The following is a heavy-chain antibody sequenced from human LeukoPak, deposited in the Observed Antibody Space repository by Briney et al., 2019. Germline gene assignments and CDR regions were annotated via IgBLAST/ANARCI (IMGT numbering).Heavy chain of an antibody. J-gene: IGHJ3*02. D-gene: IGHD4-11*01. CDR2: ISGSGSTI. CDR1: GLAFSDYY. Sequence: GGSLRLSCAASGLAFSDYYMGWIRQAPGKGLEWVSYISGSGSTIFHADSVKGRFTISRDNAKKSLYLQMNSLRDEDTAVYYCARDAAYSAFNMWGQGTMVTVSS. CDR3: ARDAAYSAFNM. V-gene: IGHV3-11*04.